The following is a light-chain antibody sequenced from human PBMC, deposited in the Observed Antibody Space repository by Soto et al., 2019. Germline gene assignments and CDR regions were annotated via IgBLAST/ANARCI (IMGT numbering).Light chain of an antibody. CDR1: SGRSSYA. Sequence: QSVLTQSPSASASLGTSVKLTCTLSSGRSSYAIAWHQQQPEKGPRYLMKLNSDGSHNKGDGNPDRFSGSSSGAERYRTISSLQSEDEADYYCQTWGTGTVVFGGGTKLTVL. CDR3: QTWGTGTVV. CDR2: LNSDGSH. V-gene: IGLV4-69*01. J-gene: IGLJ2*01.